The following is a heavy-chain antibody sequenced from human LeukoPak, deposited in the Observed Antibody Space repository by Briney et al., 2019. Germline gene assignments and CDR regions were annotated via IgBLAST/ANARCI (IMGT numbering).Heavy chain of an antibody. Sequence: SETLSLTCTVSGGSISSGSYYWSWIRQPAGKGLEWIGRIYTSGSTNYNPSLKSRVTISVDTSKNQFSLKLSSVTAADTAVYYCATERDYYDSSGYSVSDWFDPWGQGTLVTVSS. D-gene: IGHD3-22*01. CDR1: GGSISSGSYY. J-gene: IGHJ5*02. CDR3: ATERDYYDSSGYSVSDWFDP. CDR2: IYTSGST. V-gene: IGHV4-61*02.